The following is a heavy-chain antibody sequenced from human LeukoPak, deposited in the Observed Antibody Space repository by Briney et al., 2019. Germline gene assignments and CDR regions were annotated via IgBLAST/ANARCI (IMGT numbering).Heavy chain of an antibody. V-gene: IGHV4-39*07. Sequence: SETLSLTCTVSGGSISSSSYYWGWIRQPPGKGLEWIGSIYYSGSTYYNPSPKSRVTISVDTSKNQFSLKLSSVTAADTAAYYCARARMSGYFDYWGQGTLVTVSS. CDR1: GGSISSSSYY. CDR3: ARARMSGYFDY. CDR2: IYYSGST. J-gene: IGHJ4*02. D-gene: IGHD3-10*01.